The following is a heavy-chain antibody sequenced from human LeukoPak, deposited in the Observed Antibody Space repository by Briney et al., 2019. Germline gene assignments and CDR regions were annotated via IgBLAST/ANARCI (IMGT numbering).Heavy chain of an antibody. CDR2: INPSGGRT. Sequence: ASVKVSCKASGNTFTNYCIHWVRQAPGQGLEWMAIINPSGGRTSYAQKFQGRVTMTRDTSTSTAYMELSSLRSEDTAVYYCASPSITMVRGVINPQPNDAFDIWGQGTMVTVSS. D-gene: IGHD3-10*01. V-gene: IGHV1-46*01. CDR1: GNTFTNYC. CDR3: ASPSITMVRGVINPQPNDAFDI. J-gene: IGHJ3*02.